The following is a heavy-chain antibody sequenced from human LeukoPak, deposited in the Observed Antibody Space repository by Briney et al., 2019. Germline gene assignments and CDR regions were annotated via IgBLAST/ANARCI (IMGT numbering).Heavy chain of an antibody. CDR1: GGSISSYC. D-gene: IGHD6-13*01. Sequence: SETLSLTCTVSGGSISSYCWSWIRQPAGKGLEWIGRIYTSGSTNYNPSLKSRVTMSVDTSKNQFSLKLSSVTAADTAVYYCARDGQYSSSWYWNWFDPWGQGTLVTVSS. J-gene: IGHJ5*02. V-gene: IGHV4-4*07. CDR3: ARDGQYSSSWYWNWFDP. CDR2: IYTSGST.